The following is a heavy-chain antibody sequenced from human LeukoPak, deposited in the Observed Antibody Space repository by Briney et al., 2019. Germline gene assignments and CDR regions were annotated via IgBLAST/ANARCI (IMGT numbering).Heavy chain of an antibody. J-gene: IGHJ3*02. CDR1: GFTFSGYN. D-gene: IGHD3-16*01. Sequence: GGSLRLSCAASGFTFSGYNLNWVRQAPGKGLDWVSYISTSSDMYYADSVKGRFTISRDNSKNTLYLQMNSLRAEDTAVYYCASLWGPDAFDIWGQGTMVTVSS. CDR2: ISTSSDM. CDR3: ASLWGPDAFDI. V-gene: IGHV3-48*01.